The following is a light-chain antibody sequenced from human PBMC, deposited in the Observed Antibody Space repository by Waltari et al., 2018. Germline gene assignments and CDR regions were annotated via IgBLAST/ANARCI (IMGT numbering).Light chain of an antibody. J-gene: IGLJ2*01. CDR3: SSYAGSNYLV. V-gene: IGLV2-8*01. CDR1: RSDIGAYNY. CDR2: EVT. Sequence: QSALTQPPSASGSPGQSVTISCTGTRSDIGAYNYVSWYQQHPGKAPNFIMFEVTKRPSWVPDPFSVAKSGISASLTLSGLQPEHAADYYYSSYAGSNYLVFGGGSKLTVL.